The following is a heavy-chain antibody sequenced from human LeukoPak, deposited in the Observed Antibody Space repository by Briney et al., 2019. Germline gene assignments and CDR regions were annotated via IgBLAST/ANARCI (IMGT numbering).Heavy chain of an antibody. V-gene: IGHV1-2*02. CDR1: GYTFTSYG. J-gene: IGHJ4*02. Sequence: ASVKVSCKASGYTFTSYGISWVRQAPGQGLEWVGWINPNSGGTNYAQKFQGRVTMTRDTSISTANMELSRLRSDDTAVYYCAREGDIVVVPALDYWGQGTLVTVSS. CDR3: AREGDIVVVPALDY. D-gene: IGHD2-2*01. CDR2: INPNSGGT.